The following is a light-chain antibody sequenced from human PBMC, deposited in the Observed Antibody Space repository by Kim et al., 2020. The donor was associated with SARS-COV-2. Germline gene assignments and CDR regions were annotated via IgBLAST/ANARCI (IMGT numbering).Light chain of an antibody. CDR1: SSDVGGYNY. J-gene: IGLJ2*01. Sequence: QSDLTQPPSASGSPGQSVTISCTGTSSDVGGYNYVSWYQQHPGKAPKLMIYEVSKRPSGVPDRFFGSKSGNTASLTVSGLQAEDEADYYCSSYAGSNKVVFGGGTKLTVL. CDR3: SSYAGSNKVV. CDR2: EVS. V-gene: IGLV2-8*01.